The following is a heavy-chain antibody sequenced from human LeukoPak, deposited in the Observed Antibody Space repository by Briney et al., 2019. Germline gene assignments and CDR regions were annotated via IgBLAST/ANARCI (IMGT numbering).Heavy chain of an antibody. CDR2: ISSSSSYI. CDR1: GFTFSSYS. D-gene: IGHD2-15*01. V-gene: IGHV3-21*01. Sequence: SGGSLRLSCAASGFTFSSYSMTWVRQAPGKGLEWVSSISSSSSYIYYADSVKGRFTISRDNAKNSLYLQMNSLRAEDTAVYYCARLTASHRLGYCSGGSCSGFGYYGMDVWGQGTTVTVSS. J-gene: IGHJ6*02. CDR3: ARLTASHRLGYCSGGSCSGFGYYGMDV.